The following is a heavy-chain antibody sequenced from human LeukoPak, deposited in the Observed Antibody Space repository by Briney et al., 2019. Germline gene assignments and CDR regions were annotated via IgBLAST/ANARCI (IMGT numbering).Heavy chain of an antibody. D-gene: IGHD3-9*01. Sequence: SETLSLTCTVSGGSISSYYWSWIRQPAGKGLEWLGRIYTSGSTNYNPSLKSRVTMSVDTSKNQFSLKLSSVTAADTAVYYCARGFYDILTGNNWFDPWGQGTLVTVSS. V-gene: IGHV4-4*07. CDR2: IYTSGST. CDR1: GGSISSYY. J-gene: IGHJ5*02. CDR3: ARGFYDILTGNNWFDP.